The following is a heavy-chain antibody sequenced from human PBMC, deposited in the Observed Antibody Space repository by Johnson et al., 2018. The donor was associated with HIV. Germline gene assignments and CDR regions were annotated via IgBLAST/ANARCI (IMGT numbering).Heavy chain of an antibody. V-gene: IGHV3-33*01. D-gene: IGHD3-16*02. J-gene: IGHJ3*02. Sequence: QVQLLESGGGVVQPGRSLRLSCAASGFTFSSYGMNWVRQAPGKGLEWVAVIWYDGSNKYYADSVKGRFTISRDNSKNTLYLQMNSLRAEDTALYYCAREHYDYVWGSYRPYAFDIWGQGTMVTVSS. CDR2: IWYDGSNK. CDR1: GFTFSSYG. CDR3: AREHYDYVWGSYRPYAFDI.